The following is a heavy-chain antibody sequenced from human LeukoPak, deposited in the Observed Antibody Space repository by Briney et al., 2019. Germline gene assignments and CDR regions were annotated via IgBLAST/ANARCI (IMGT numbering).Heavy chain of an antibody. CDR1: GYTFTSYD. Sequence: ASVKVSCKASGYTFTSYDINWVRQATGQGLEWMGWMNPNSGNTGYAQKFQGRVTMTRNTSISTAYMELSSLRSEDMAVYYCARGHPLGYCSGGSCYSYGMDVWGQGTTVTVSS. V-gene: IGHV1-8*01. CDR2: MNPNSGNT. CDR3: ARGHPLGYCSGGSCYSYGMDV. J-gene: IGHJ6*02. D-gene: IGHD2-15*01.